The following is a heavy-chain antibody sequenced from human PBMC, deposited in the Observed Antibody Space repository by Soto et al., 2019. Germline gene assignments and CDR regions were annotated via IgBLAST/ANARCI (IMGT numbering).Heavy chain of an antibody. D-gene: IGHD3-3*01. CDR3: ASQPPPYDFWSGYYWGLGGKWFDP. CDR2: ICYSDIT. Sequence: PSETLSLTCIVSVGSFSSFCWSWIRQPPGKGLEWIGYICYSDITNYNPSLKSRVTISVDTTKNQFSLKLSSVTAADTAVYYCASQPPPYDFWSGYYWGLGGKWFDPWGQGTLVTVSS. J-gene: IGHJ5*02. CDR1: VGSFSSFC. V-gene: IGHV4-59*01.